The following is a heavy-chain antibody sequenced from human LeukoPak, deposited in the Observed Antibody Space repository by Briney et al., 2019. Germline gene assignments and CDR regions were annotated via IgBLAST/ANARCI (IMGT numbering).Heavy chain of an antibody. CDR1: GFTFSNAW. V-gene: IGHV3-15*01. CDR2: IKSNADGKTT. CDR3: SKAGSTYGYNYYYYMAD. J-gene: IGHJ6*03. Sequence: PGGSLRLSCAASGFTFSNAWMSWARQAPGKGLEWVGRIKSNADGKTTDYAAPVTGRFAISRDDSKNTLYLQMNGLKTEDTAVYYCSKAGSTYGYNYYYYMADWGKGTTVTVSS. D-gene: IGHD5-18*01.